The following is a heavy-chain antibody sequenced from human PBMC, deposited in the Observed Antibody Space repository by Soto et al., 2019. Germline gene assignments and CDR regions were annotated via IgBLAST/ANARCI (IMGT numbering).Heavy chain of an antibody. D-gene: IGHD3-3*01. J-gene: IGHJ4*02. CDR1: GYTFTSYG. CDR3: ARDPNDFWSGFDY. Sequence: ASVKVSCKASGYTFTSYGISWVRQAPGQGLEWMGWINPNSGGTNYAQKFQGWVTMTRDTSISTAYMELSRLRSDDTAVYYCARDPNDFWSGFDYWGQGTLVTVSS. CDR2: INPNSGGT. V-gene: IGHV1-2*04.